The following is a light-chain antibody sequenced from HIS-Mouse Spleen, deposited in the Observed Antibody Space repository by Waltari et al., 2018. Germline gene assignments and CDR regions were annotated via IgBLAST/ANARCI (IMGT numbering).Light chain of an antibody. Sequence: SYELTQPPSVSVSPGQTARIHCSGDALPKKYAYWYQQKSGQAPVLVIYEDSQRPSGIPERFSGSSSGTMATLTISGAQVEDEADYYCYSTDSSGNHRVFGGGTKLTVL. J-gene: IGLJ2*01. V-gene: IGLV3-10*01. CDR2: EDS. CDR1: ALPKKY. CDR3: YSTDSSGNHRV.